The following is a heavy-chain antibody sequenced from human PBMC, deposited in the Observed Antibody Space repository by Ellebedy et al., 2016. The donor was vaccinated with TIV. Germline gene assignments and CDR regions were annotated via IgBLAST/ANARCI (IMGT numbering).Heavy chain of an antibody. CDR2: IYHSGST. J-gene: IGHJ6*03. Sequence: SETLSLTXAVSGGSISSGGYSWSWIRQPPGKGLEWIGYIYHSGSTYYNPSLKSRVTISVDRSKNQFSLKLSSVTAADTAVYYCARATSIAAREVYYYMDVWGKGTTVTVSS. D-gene: IGHD6-6*01. CDR3: ARATSIAAREVYYYMDV. CDR1: GGSISSGGYS. V-gene: IGHV4-30-2*01.